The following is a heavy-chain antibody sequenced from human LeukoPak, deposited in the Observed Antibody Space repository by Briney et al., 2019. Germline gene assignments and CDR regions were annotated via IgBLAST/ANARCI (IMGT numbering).Heavy chain of an antibody. V-gene: IGHV3-30-3*01. CDR3: ARVWVYSTYFNYFDY. J-gene: IGHJ4*02. D-gene: IGHD4-11*01. CDR2: ISYDGNTK. Sequence: GGSLRLSCAASGFTFTSYAMHWVRQAPGKGLEWVALISYDGNTKYYADSVKGRFTISRDNSKNTLYLQMNSLRAEDTAVYYCARVWVYSTYFNYFDYWGQGTLVTVSS. CDR1: GFTFTSYA.